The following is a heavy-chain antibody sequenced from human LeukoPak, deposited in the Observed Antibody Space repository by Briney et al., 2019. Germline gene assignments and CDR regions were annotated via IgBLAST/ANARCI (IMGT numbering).Heavy chain of an antibody. CDR2: VSGSGGQT. CDR1: GLTLSDYA. CDR3: AKAGSGVPIVVVPAAFDS. J-gene: IGHJ4*02. V-gene: IGHV3-23*01. Sequence: AGGSLRLSCAVSGLTLSDYAMTWVRQAPGKGLEWVSTVSGSGGQTHYADSVKGRFVISRDNFRNTVYLQMNILRVEDTAIYYCAKAGSGVPIVVVPAAFDSWGQGTLVTVSS. D-gene: IGHD2-21*01.